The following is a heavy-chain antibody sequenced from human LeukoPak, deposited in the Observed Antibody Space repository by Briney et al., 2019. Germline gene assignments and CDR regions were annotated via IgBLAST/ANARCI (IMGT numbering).Heavy chain of an antibody. CDR2: ISWDGGST. CDR1: GFTFDDYA. CDR3: ARAYYYDTSATPDY. Sequence: GGSLRLSCAASGFTFDDYAMHWVRQAPGKGLEWVSLISWDGGSTYYADSVKGRFTISRDNPKNTLYLQMNSLRAEDTAVYYCARAYYYDTSATPDYWGQGTLVTVSS. J-gene: IGHJ4*02. V-gene: IGHV3-43D*03. D-gene: IGHD3-22*01.